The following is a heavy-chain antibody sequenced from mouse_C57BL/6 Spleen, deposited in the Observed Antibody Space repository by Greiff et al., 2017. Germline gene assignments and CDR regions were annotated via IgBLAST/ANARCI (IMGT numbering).Heavy chain of an antibody. J-gene: IGHJ2*01. V-gene: IGHV1-52*01. D-gene: IGHD1-1*01. CDR2: IDPSDSET. Sequence: QVQLQQPGAELVRPGSSVKLSCKASGYTFTSYWMHWVKQRPIQGLEWIGNIDPSDSETHYNQKFKDKATLTVDKSSSTAYMQLSSLTSEDSAVYYCARDGSSYDYFDYWGQGTTLTVSS. CDR3: ARDGSSYDYFDY. CDR1: GYTFTSYW.